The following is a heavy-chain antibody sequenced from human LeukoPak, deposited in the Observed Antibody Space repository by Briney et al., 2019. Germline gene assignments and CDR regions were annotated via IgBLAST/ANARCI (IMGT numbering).Heavy chain of an antibody. CDR1: GYTFTGYY. D-gene: IGHD3-3*01. Sequence: ASVTVSCTASGYTFTGYYMHWVRQAPGQGLEWMGWINPNSGGTNYAQKFQGRVTMTRDTSISTAYMELSRLRSDDTAVYYCARDIVLRLGPGHWFDPWGQGTLVTVSS. CDR2: INPNSGGT. CDR3: ARDIVLRLGPGHWFDP. J-gene: IGHJ5*02. V-gene: IGHV1-2*02.